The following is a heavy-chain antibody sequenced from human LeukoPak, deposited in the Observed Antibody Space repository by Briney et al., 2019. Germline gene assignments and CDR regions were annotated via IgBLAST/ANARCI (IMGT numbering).Heavy chain of an antibody. CDR1: EFTFSKYA. CDR2: ITIGGGNT. D-gene: IGHD3-16*01. J-gene: IGHJ5*01. V-gene: IGHV3-23*01. Sequence: GGPLRLSCAASEFTFSKYALSWVRQAPERDLEWVSAITIGGGNTYYADSVKGRFTISRDNSKNTLYLQMSSLRAEDTAVYYCAKEPPSGGWFDSWGQGTLVTVSS. CDR3: AKEPPSGGWFDS.